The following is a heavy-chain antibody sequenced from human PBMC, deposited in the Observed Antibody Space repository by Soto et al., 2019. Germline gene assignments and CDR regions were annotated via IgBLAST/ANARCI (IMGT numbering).Heavy chain of an antibody. Sequence: EGQLVESGGGLVQPGGSLRLSCAASGFTFSSYSMNWVRQAPGKGLEWVSYISSSSNTIYYADSVKGRFTISRDNAKNSLYLQMNSLRDEDTAVYYCARARSLYYCFDYWGQGTLVTVSS. D-gene: IGHD2-21*01. V-gene: IGHV3-48*02. J-gene: IGHJ4*02. CDR2: ISSSSNTI. CDR3: ARARSLYYCFDY. CDR1: GFTFSSYS.